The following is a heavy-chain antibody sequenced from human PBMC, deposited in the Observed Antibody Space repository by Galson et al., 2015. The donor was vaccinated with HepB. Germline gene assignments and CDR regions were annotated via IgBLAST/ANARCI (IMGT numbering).Heavy chain of an antibody. J-gene: IGHJ4*02. CDR2: ISGSGGST. Sequence: SLRLSCAASGFTFSTYGMSWVRQAPGKGLEWVSGISGSGGSTYYADSVKGRFTISRDNPKNTLYLQMGSLRAEDTAVYYCAQRRGLAMYYFDYWGQGTLVTVSS. CDR1: GFTFSTYG. CDR3: AQRRGLAMYYFDY. V-gene: IGHV3-23*01.